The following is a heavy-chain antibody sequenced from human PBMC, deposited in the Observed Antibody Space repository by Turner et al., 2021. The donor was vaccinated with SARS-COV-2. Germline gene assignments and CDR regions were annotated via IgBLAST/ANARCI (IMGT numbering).Heavy chain of an antibody. J-gene: IGHJ4*02. V-gene: IGHV4-39*01. CDR2: VYYGGST. CDR3: ARLPYYYDSSGPIDY. D-gene: IGHD3-22*01. CDR1: GVSISSSSYY. Sequence: QLQLQESGPGLVKPSETLSLTCTVSGVSISSSSYYWGWIRQPPGKGLEWIGTVYYGGSTYYNPSLKSRVTISVDTSKNQFSLKLSYVTAADTAVYYCARLPYYYDSSGPIDYWGQGTLVTVSS.